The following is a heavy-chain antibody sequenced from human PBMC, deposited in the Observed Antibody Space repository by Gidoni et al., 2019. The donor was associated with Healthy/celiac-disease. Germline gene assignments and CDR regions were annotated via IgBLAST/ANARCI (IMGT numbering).Heavy chain of an antibody. Sequence: EVQLVESGGGLVKPGGSLRLSCAASGFTFSNAWLRWVRQAPGKGLEWVGRIKSKTDGGTTDYAAPVKGGFTISRDDSKNTLYLQMNSLKTEDTAVYYCTTDRGTYYYGSGSYYPLDYWGQGTLVTVSS. V-gene: IGHV3-15*01. CDR1: GFTFSNAW. D-gene: IGHD3-10*01. CDR2: IKSKTDGGTT. J-gene: IGHJ4*02. CDR3: TTDRGTYYYGSGSYYPLDY.